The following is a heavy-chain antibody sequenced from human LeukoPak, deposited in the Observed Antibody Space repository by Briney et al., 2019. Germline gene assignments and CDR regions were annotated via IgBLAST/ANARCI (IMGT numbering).Heavy chain of an antibody. CDR2: IKEDASII. D-gene: IGHD3-16*01. CDR1: GFTFSGYW. V-gene: IGHV3-74*01. Sequence: GGALRLSRAAPGFTFSGYWRPWVRPAPGKGLGWVSRIKEDASIITYADSVKGRFIISRDNTKNSLYLQMNSLRAEDTAVYYCVRDLILVWTPGDDFDFWGQGTLVTVSS. CDR3: VRDLILVWTPGDDFDF. J-gene: IGHJ4*02.